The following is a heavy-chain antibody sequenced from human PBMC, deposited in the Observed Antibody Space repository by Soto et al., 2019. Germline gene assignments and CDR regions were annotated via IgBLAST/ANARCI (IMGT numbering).Heavy chain of an antibody. J-gene: IGHJ6*03. V-gene: IGHV1-18*01. CDR2: ISAYNGNT. D-gene: IGHD2-8*01. CDR1: GYTFTSYG. Sequence: QVQLVQSGAEVKKPGASVKVSCKASGYTFTSYGISWVRQAPGQGLEWMGWISAYNGNTNYAQKLRGRVTMTTDTSTSTAYMELRSLRSDDTAVYYCARVYIVLMVYATPYYMDVWGKGTTVTVSS. CDR3: ARVYIVLMVYATPYYMDV.